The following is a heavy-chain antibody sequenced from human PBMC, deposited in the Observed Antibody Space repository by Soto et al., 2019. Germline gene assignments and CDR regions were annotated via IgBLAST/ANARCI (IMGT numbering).Heavy chain of an antibody. D-gene: IGHD6-19*01. CDR2: ISSSSSTI. Sequence: EVPLVESGGGLVQPGGSLRLSCAASGFTFSSYSMNWVRQAPGKGLEWVSYISSSSSTIYYADSVKGRFTISRDNAKNSLYLQMNSLRAADTAVYYCAREGSSGWNGLNWFDPWGQGTLVTVSS. CDR1: GFTFSSYS. J-gene: IGHJ5*02. CDR3: AREGSSGWNGLNWFDP. V-gene: IGHV3-48*01.